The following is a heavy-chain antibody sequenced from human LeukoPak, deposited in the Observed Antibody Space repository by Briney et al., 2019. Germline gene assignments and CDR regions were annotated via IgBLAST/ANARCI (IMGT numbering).Heavy chain of an antibody. CDR1: GFTFSSYS. CDR2: ISSSSSYI. Sequence: GGSLRLSCAASGFTFSSYSMNWVRQAPGKGLEWVSSISSSSSYIYYADSVKGRFTISRDNAKNSLYLQMNSLRAEDTAVYYCARVGNIMTTVTTRAFDIWGQGTMVTVSS. D-gene: IGHD4-17*01. CDR3: ARVGNIMTTVTTRAFDI. V-gene: IGHV3-21*01. J-gene: IGHJ3*02.